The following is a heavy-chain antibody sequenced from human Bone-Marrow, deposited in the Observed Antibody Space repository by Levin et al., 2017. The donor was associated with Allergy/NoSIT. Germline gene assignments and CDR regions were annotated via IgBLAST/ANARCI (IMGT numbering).Heavy chain of an antibody. Sequence: ASVKVSCKASGYTFTSYDINWVRQATGQGLEWMGWMNPNSGNTGYAQKFQGRVTMTRNTSISTAYMELSSLRSEDTAVYYCATSIVGATQGGYWGQGTLVTVSS. CDR2: MNPNSGNT. D-gene: IGHD1-26*01. CDR1: GYTFTSYD. CDR3: ATSIVGATQGGY. J-gene: IGHJ4*02. V-gene: IGHV1-8*01.